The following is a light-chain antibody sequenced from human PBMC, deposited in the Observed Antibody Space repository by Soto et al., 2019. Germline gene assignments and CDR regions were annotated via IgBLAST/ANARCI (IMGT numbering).Light chain of an antibody. CDR2: GAS. J-gene: IGKJ1*01. CDR3: QQYDSWPRT. V-gene: IGKV3D-15*01. CDR1: QSVSSY. Sequence: EIVLTQSPATLSLSPGERATLSCRASQSVSSYLAWYQQKPGQAPRLLIYGASSRATGIPDRFSGSGSGTEFSLTISSLQSEDFAVYYCQQYDSWPRTFGQGTKVDIK.